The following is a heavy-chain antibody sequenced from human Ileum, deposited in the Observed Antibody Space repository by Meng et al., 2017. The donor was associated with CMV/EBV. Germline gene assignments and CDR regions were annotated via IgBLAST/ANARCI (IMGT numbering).Heavy chain of an antibody. Sequence: SVKVSCKASGGTFSSYAISWVRQAPGQGLEWMGGIIPIFGTANYAQKFQGRVTITTDESTSTAYMELSSLRSEDTAVYYCARATMVRGVMSYDYYGMDVWGQGTTVTVSS. D-gene: IGHD3-10*01. J-gene: IGHJ6*02. CDR3: ARATMVRGVMSYDYYGMDV. V-gene: IGHV1-69*05. CDR1: GGTFSSYA. CDR2: IIPIFGTA.